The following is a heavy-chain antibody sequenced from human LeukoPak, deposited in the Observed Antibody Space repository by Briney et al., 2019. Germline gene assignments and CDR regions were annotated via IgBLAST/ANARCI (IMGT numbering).Heavy chain of an antibody. V-gene: IGHV1-18*01. CDR3: ARVVTRLREGVYYYDLDV. CDR2: INADNGNT. CDR1: GYTFTSYG. D-gene: IGHD3-10*01. Sequence: GASVKVSCKASGYTFTSYGISWVRQAPGQRLEWMGWINADNGNTEYSQKFQGRVTITRDTSASKAYMELSSLRSEDTAVYYCARVVTRLREGVYYYDLDVWGQGTTVTVSS. J-gene: IGHJ6*02.